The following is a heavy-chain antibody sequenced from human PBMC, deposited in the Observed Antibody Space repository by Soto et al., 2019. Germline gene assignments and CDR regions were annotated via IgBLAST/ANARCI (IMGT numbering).Heavy chain of an antibody. Sequence: ASVKLSCKASGYTFTSYAMHWVRQAPGQRLEWMGWINAGNGNTKYSQKFQGRVTITRDTSASTAYMELSSLRSEDTAVYYCAKGSSSFFLGEPHWFDPWGQGTLVTVS. V-gene: IGHV1-3*01. CDR3: AKGSSSFFLGEPHWFDP. CDR2: INAGNGNT. CDR1: GYTFTSYA. J-gene: IGHJ5*02. D-gene: IGHD6-6*01.